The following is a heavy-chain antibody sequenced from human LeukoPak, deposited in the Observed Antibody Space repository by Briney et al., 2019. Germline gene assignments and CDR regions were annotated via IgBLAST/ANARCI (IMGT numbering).Heavy chain of an antibody. Sequence: KPSETLSLTCTVSGGSTKSYYWSWIRQPPGKGLEWIGYIHDSGSTNYNPFLKSRVTISLDAAKDQFSLRLSSVTAADTALYYCARVRWLNAYYHYYYMDVWGKGTTVTVSS. J-gene: IGHJ6*03. D-gene: IGHD3-22*01. CDR3: ARVRWLNAYYHYYYMDV. CDR2: IHDSGST. V-gene: IGHV4-59*01. CDR1: GGSTKSYY.